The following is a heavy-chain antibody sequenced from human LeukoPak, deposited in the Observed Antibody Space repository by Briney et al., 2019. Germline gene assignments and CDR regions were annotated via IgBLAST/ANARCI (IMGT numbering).Heavy chain of an antibody. Sequence: GGSLRLSCAASGLMLGKSCMHWVRQAPGKGLVWVSRTDGSSTTYADSVKGRFSVSMDNAQNTLYLQMNSLRAEDTAVYYCARDDYNRLWGQGTLVTVSS. V-gene: IGHV3-74*01. CDR2: TDGSST. CDR3: ARDDYNRL. CDR1: GLMLGKSC. J-gene: IGHJ4*02. D-gene: IGHD1-14*01.